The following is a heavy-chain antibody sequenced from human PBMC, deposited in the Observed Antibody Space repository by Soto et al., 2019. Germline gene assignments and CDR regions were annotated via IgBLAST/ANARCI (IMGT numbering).Heavy chain of an antibody. D-gene: IGHD3-3*01. CDR1: GGTFSSYT. CDR3: ARDPVGDDAFDL. J-gene: IGHJ3*01. V-gene: IGHV1-69*02. CDR2: IIPILGIA. Sequence: QVQLVQSGAEVKKPGSSVKVSCKASGGTFSSYTISWVRQAPGQGLEWMGRIIPILGIANYAQKFQGRVTITADKSTSTAYMELSSLRSEDTAVYYCARDPVGDDAFDLWGQGTMVTVSS.